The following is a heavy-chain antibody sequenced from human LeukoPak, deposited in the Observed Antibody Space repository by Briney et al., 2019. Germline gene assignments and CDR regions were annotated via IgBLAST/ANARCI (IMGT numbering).Heavy chain of an antibody. CDR1: GYSFTSYW. Sequence: GESLKISCKGSGYSFTSYWIGWVRQMPGKGLEWMGIIYPGDSDTRYSPSFQGQVTISADKSISTAYLQWSSLKASDTAMYYCARIDSYYYDSSGYPYDYYYGMDVWGQGTTVTVSS. CDR3: ARIDSYYYDSSGYPYDYYYGMDV. J-gene: IGHJ6*02. D-gene: IGHD3-22*01. V-gene: IGHV5-51*01. CDR2: IYPGDSDT.